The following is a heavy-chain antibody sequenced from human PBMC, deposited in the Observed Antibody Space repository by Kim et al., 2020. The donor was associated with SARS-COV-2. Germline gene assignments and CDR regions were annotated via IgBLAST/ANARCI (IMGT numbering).Heavy chain of an antibody. Sequence: SETLSLTCTVSGGSISSYYWSWIRQPPGKGLEWIGYIYYSGSTNYNPSLKSRVTISVDTSKNQFSLKLSSVTAADTAVYYCARHGKLRFFGVVTIPGGMDVWGKGTTVTVS. CDR2: IYYSGST. V-gene: IGHV4-59*08. CDR3: ARHGKLRFFGVVTIPGGMDV. D-gene: IGHD3-3*01. J-gene: IGHJ6*03. CDR1: GGSISSYY.